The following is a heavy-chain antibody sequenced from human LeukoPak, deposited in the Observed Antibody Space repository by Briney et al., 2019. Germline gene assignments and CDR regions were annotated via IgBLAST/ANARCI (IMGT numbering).Heavy chain of an antibody. V-gene: IGHV4-39*01. J-gene: IGHJ3*02. D-gene: IGHD3-16*01. CDR3: ARRDDAGALDI. CDR2: IYYSGST. CDR1: GGSISSSSYY. Sequence: SETLSLTCTVSGGSISSSSYYWGWIRQPPGKGLEWIGSIYYSGSTYYNPSLKSRVTISVDTSKNQFSLKLSSVTAADTAVYYCARRDDAGALDIWGQGTMVTVSS.